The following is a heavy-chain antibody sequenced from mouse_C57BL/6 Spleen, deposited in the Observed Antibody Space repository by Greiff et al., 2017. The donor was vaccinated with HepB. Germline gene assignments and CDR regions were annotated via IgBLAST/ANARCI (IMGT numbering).Heavy chain of an antibody. Sequence: EVQLQESGPGMVKPSQSLSLTCTVTGYSITSGYDWHWIRHFPGNKLEWMGYISYSGSTNYNPSLKSRISITHDTSKNHFFLKLNSVTTEDTATYYCARGLLWGAMDYWGQGTSVTVSS. CDR3: ARGLLWGAMDY. CDR1: GYSITSGYD. CDR2: ISYSGST. D-gene: IGHD2-10*01. J-gene: IGHJ4*01. V-gene: IGHV3-1*01.